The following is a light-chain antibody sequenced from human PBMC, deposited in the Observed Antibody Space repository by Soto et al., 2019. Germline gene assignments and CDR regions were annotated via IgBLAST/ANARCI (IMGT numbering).Light chain of an antibody. CDR2: AAS. V-gene: IGKV1-8*01. CDR3: QQYYSYPFT. J-gene: IGKJ3*01. CDR1: QGISSY. Sequence: AIRMTQSPSSFSASTGDRVTITCRASQGISSYLAWYQQKPGKAPKLLIYAASTLQSGVSSRFSGSGSGTDFTISISCLQSEDFATYYCQQYYSYPFTFGPGTKVDIK.